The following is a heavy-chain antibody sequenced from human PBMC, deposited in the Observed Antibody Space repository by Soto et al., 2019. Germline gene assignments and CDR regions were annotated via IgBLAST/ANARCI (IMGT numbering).Heavy chain of an antibody. CDR2: INHSGST. V-gene: IGHV4-34*01. J-gene: IGHJ2*01. CDR1: GGSFSGYY. CDR3: ARPFDGSSWGDWYFDL. Sequence: SETLSLTCAVYGGSFSGYYWSWIRQPPGKGLEWIGEINHSGSTNYNPSLKSRVTISVDTSKNQFSLKLSSVTAADTAVYYCARPFDGSSWGDWYFDLWGRGTLVTVSS. D-gene: IGHD6-13*01.